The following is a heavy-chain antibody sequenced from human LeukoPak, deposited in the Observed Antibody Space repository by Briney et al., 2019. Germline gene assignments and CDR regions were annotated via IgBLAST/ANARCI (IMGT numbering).Heavy chain of an antibody. CDR3: ARDCSSTSCYGGDY. CDR1: GGTFSSYA. V-gene: IGHV1-69*04. D-gene: IGHD2-2*01. CDR2: IIPILGIA. J-gene: IGHJ4*02. Sequence: SVKVSCKASGGTFSSYAISWVRQAPGQGLEWMGRIIPILGIANYAQKFQGRVTITADKSTSTAYMELSSLRSEDTAVYYCARDCSSTSCYGGDYWGQGTLVTVSS.